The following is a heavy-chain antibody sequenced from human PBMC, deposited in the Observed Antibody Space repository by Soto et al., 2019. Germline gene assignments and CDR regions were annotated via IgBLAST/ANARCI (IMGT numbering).Heavy chain of an antibody. V-gene: IGHV3-23*01. CDR3: AKDLTYYYDSSGYF. CDR2: ISGSGGST. J-gene: IGHJ4*02. CDR1: GFTFSSYA. Sequence: GGSLRLSCAASGFTFSSYAMSWVRQAPGKGLEWVSAISGSGGSTYYADSVKGRFTISRDNSKNTLYLQMNSLRAEDTAVYYCAKDLTYYYDSSGYFWGQGTLVTVS. D-gene: IGHD3-22*01.